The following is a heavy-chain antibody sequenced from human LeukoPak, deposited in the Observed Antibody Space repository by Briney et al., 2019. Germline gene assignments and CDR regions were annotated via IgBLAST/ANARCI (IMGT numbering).Heavy chain of an antibody. CDR1: GFTFDDYG. Sequence: PGGSLRLSCAASGFTFDDYGMSWVRQAPGKGLEWVASIKRDESAIFYLASVKGRFTISRDNARNLLFLQMNTLRAEDTAVYYCAKLLGDATTYDYWGQGALVTVSS. J-gene: IGHJ4*02. CDR2: IKRDESAI. V-gene: IGHV3-7*01. D-gene: IGHD1-1*01. CDR3: AKLLGDATTYDY.